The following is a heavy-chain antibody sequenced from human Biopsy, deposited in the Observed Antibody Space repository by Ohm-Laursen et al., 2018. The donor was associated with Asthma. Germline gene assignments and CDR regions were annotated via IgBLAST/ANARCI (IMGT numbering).Heavy chain of an antibody. J-gene: IGHJ6*02. CDR3: ARVDTIFGVVIPIYYYYGMDV. CDR2: ISSSSSYI. D-gene: IGHD3-3*01. Sequence: SLRLSCAASGFTFSSYSMNWVRQAPGKGLEPLSSISSSSSYIYYADSVKGRFTISRDNAKNSLYLQMNSLRAEDTAVYYCARVDTIFGVVIPIYYYYGMDVWGQGTTVTVSS. V-gene: IGHV3-21*01. CDR1: GFTFSSYS.